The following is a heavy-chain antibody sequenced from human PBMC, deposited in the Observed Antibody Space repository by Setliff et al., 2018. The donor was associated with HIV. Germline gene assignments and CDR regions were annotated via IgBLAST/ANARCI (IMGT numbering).Heavy chain of an antibody. CDR3: AKTPSSGWYSLYLDY. CDR1: GFTFSSYG. Sequence: PGGSLRLSCAASGFTFSSYGMHWVRQAPGKGLEWVAVIWYDGSNKYYADSVKGRFTISRDNSKNTLYLQMNSLRAEDTAVYYCAKTPSSGWYSLYLDYWGQGTLVTAPQ. CDR2: IWYDGSNK. J-gene: IGHJ4*02. D-gene: IGHD6-19*01. V-gene: IGHV3-33*06.